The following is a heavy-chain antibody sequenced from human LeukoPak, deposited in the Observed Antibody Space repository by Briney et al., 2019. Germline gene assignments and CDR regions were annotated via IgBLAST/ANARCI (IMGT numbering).Heavy chain of an antibody. CDR1: GYTFTGYY. J-gene: IGHJ3*02. V-gene: IGHV1-2*02. Sequence: ASVKVSCKASGYTFTGYYTHWVRQAPGQGLEWMGWINPNSGGTNYAQKFQGRVTMTRDTSISTAYMELSRLRSDDTAVYYCARGMREYGSGSFDAFDIWGQGTMVTVSS. CDR3: ARGMREYGSGSFDAFDI. D-gene: IGHD3-10*01. CDR2: INPNSGGT.